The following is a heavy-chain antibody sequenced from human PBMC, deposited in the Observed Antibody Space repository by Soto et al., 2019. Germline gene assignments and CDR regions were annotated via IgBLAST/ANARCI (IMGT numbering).Heavy chain of an antibody. D-gene: IGHD3-22*01. Sequence: ASVKVSCKASGYMFTSYYMHWVRQAPGQGLEWMGIINPSGGSTSYAQKFQGRVTMTRDTSTSTVYMELSSLRSEDTAVYYCARGAANYYDSSGYYHDYWGQGTLVTVSS. CDR1: GYMFTSYY. CDR3: ARGAANYYDSSGYYHDY. J-gene: IGHJ4*02. V-gene: IGHV1-46*01. CDR2: INPSGGST.